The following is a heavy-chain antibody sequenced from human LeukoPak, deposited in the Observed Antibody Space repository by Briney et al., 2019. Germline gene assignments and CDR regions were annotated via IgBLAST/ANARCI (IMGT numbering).Heavy chain of an antibody. D-gene: IGHD4-11*01. J-gene: IGHJ4*02. Sequence: GGSLRLSCAASGFTFSSYLMHWVRQAPGKGLVWVSRISSDGSTTSYADSVKGRFTISRDNAKNTLYLQMNSLRAEDTAVYYCTRVTTTFDSWGQGTLVTVSS. CDR1: GFTFSSYL. V-gene: IGHV3-74*01. CDR3: TRVTTTFDS. CDR2: ISSDGSTT.